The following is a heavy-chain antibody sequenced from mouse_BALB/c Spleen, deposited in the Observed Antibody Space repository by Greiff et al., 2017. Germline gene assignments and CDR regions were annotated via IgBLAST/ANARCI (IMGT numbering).Heavy chain of an antibody. CDR1: GFTFSSFG. Sequence: EVQLVESGGGLVQPGGSRKLSCAASGFTFSSFGMHWVRQAPEKGLEWVAYISSGSSTIYYADTVKGRFTISRDNPKNTLFLQMTSLRSEDTAMYYCARADYDEAWFAYWGQGTLVTVSA. J-gene: IGHJ3*01. CDR2: ISSGSSTI. V-gene: IGHV5-17*02. D-gene: IGHD2-4*01. CDR3: ARADYDEAWFAY.